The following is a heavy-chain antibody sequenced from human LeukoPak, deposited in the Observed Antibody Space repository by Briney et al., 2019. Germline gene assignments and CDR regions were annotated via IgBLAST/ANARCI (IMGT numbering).Heavy chain of an antibody. CDR1: GASVRSGSYY. V-gene: IGHV4-61*03. J-gene: IGHJ5*02. CDR2: TYYSGST. CDR3: ARGGNWFDP. Sequence: SETLSLTCTVSGASVRSGSYYWSWIRQPPGKGLEWIGYTYYSGSTNYNPSLKSRVTISIDTSKNYFSLRLTSVTAADTAVYYCARGGNWFDPWGQGTLVTVSS.